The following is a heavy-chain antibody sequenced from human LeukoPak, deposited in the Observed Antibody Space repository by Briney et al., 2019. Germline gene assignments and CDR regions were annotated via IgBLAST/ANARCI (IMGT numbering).Heavy chain of an antibody. J-gene: IGHJ4*02. Sequence: ASVKVSCKASGYTFTNYGVSWVRQAPGQGLEWMGWINAGNGNTKYSQKFQGRVTITRDTSASTAYMELSSLRSEDTAVYYCARGARVPADYWGQGTLVTVSS. CDR1: GYTFTNYG. CDR3: ARGARVPADY. CDR2: INAGNGNT. V-gene: IGHV1-3*01.